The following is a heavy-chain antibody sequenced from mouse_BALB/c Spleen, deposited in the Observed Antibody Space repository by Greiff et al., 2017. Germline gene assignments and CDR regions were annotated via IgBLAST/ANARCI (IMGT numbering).Heavy chain of an antibody. CDR1: GYAFTNYL. Sequence: VQLVESGAELVRPGTSVKVSCKASGYAFTNYLIEWVKQRPGQGLEWIGVINPGSGGTNYNEKFKGKATLTADKSSSTAYMQLSSLTSDDSAVYFCAKSPSSLLRPLDYWGQGTTLTVSS. CDR2: INPGSGGT. CDR3: AKSPSSLLRPLDY. V-gene: IGHV1-54*01. D-gene: IGHD1-2*01. J-gene: IGHJ2*01.